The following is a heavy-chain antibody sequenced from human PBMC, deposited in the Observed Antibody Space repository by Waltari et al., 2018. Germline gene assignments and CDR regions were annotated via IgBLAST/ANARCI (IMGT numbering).Heavy chain of an antibody. Sequence: QVQLQESGPGLVKPSETLSLTCTVSGGSISSYYWSWIRQPAGKGLEWIGRIYTSGSTNDNPARKGRVTMSGDTSKNQFSLKLSSVAAADTAVYYCARDHIVVVPAAMHYYYYYMDVWGKGTTVTISS. J-gene: IGHJ6*03. D-gene: IGHD2-2*01. CDR3: ARDHIVVVPAAMHYYYYYMDV. CDR2: IYTSGST. V-gene: IGHV4-4*07. CDR1: GGSISSYY.